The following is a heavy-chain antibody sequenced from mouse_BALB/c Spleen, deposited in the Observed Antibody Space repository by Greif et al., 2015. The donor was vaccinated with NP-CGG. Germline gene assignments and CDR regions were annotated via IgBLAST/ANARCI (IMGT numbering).Heavy chain of an antibody. CDR1: GYTFTDYY. CDR3: ARRTGTEAMDY. Sequence: QVQLKQSGHELVKPGASVKISCKASGYTFTDYYINWVKQKPGQGLEWIGWIYPGSSNTKYNEKFKGKAILTVDTSSSTAYMQLSSLTSEDTAVYFCARRTGTEAMDYWGQGTSVTVSS. CDR2: IYPGSSNT. D-gene: IGHD4-1*01. V-gene: IGHV1-84*02. J-gene: IGHJ4*01.